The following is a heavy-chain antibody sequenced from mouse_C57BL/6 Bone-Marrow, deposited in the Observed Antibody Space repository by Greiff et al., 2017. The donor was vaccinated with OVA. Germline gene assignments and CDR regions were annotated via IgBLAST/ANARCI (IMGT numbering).Heavy chain of an antibody. J-gene: IGHJ4*01. D-gene: IGHD2-14*01. CDR1: GFTFSSYA. Sequence: EVQVVESGEGLVKPGGSLKLSCAASGFTFSSYAMSWVRQTPEKRLEWVAYISSGGDYIYYADTVKGRFTISRDNARNTLYLQMSSLKSEDTAMYYCTRGGTTEGYYAMDYWGQGTSVTVSS. CDR3: TRGGTTEGYYAMDY. CDR2: ISSGGDYI. V-gene: IGHV5-9-1*02.